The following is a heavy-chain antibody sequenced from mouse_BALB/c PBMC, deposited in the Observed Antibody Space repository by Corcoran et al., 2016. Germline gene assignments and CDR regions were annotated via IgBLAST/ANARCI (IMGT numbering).Heavy chain of an antibody. J-gene: IGHJ4*01. CDR3: SRSEYGNHATDY. Sequence: QVQLKQSGAELVRPGASVKLSCKNSGYIFTSYWIHWVKQRSGQGLEWIARINHGTGSTDYNEKLKGKANLTADKSSSTAPMQLSSLKSEDSFVYFCSRSEYGNHATDYWGHGTAGTVSS. CDR2: INHGTGST. D-gene: IGHD2-10*02. V-gene: IGHV1-76*01. CDR1: GYIFTSYW.